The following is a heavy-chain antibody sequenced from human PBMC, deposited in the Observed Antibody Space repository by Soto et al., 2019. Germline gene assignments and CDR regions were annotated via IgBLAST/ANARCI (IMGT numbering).Heavy chain of an antibody. CDR3: AKYRIAAAAYPPYFDY. D-gene: IGHD6-13*01. CDR2: ISGSGGST. V-gene: IGHV3-23*01. CDR1: GFTFSSYA. Sequence: PGPSLRRSCAASGFTFSSYAMSWVRQAPGKGLEWVSAISGSGGSTYYADSVKGRFTISRDNSKNTLYLQMNSLRAEDTAVYYCAKYRIAAAAYPPYFDYWGQGTLVTVSS. J-gene: IGHJ4*02.